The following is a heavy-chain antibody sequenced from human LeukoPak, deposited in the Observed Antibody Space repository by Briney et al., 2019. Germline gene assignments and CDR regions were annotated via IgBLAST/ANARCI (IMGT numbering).Heavy chain of an antibody. CDR2: ISFDGSNK. V-gene: IGHV3-30*18. D-gene: IGHD1-7*01. CDR3: AKDRVVYNWDYAYYFDD. CDR1: GFTFSNYA. Sequence: GGSLRLSCAASGFTFSNYAMHWLRQAPGKGLEWVSIISFDGSNKYYADSVKGRFTIYRDNSKNTLYLQMNSLRAEDTAVYYCAKDRVVYNWDYAYYFDDWGQGTLVTVSS. J-gene: IGHJ4*02.